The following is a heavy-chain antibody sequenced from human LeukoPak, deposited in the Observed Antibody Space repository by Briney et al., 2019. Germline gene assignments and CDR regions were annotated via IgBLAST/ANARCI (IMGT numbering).Heavy chain of an antibody. D-gene: IGHD5-12*01. CDR3: ARDYSGYVFRPGGLDY. CDR2: ISSSSSYI. Sequence: GGSLRLSCAASGFTFSSYSMNWVRQAPGKGLEWVSSISSSSSYIYYADSVKGRFTISRDNAKNSLYLQMNSLRAEDTAVYYCARDYSGYVFRPGGLDYWGQGPLVTVSS. V-gene: IGHV3-21*01. J-gene: IGHJ4*02. CDR1: GFTFSSYS.